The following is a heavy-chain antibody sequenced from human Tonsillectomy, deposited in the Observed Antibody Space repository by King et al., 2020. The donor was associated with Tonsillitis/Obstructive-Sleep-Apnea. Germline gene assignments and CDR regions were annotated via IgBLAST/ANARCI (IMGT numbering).Heavy chain of an antibody. CDR2: IYYSGST. CDR1: GGSISSYY. CDR3: ARQGCSSTSCYPPFDY. D-gene: IGHD2-2*01. V-gene: IGHV4-59*08. J-gene: IGHJ4*02. Sequence: VQLQESGPGLVKPSETLSLTCTVSGGSISSYYWSWIRQPPGKGLEWIGYIYYSGSTNYNPSLKSRVTISVDTSKNQFSLKLSSVTAADTAVYYCARQGCSSTSCYPPFDYWGQGTLVTVSS.